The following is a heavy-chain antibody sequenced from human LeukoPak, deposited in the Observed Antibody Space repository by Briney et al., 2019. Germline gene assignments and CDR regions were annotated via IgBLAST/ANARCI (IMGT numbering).Heavy chain of an antibody. CDR1: GFTFINYA. CDR2: ISGSGDST. V-gene: IGHV3-23*01. J-gene: IGHJ4*02. Sequence: GSLRLSCAASGFTFINYAMTWVRQAPGKGLEWVSAISGSGDSTFHSDSVKGRFTISRDNSKNTLYLQMNSLRAEDTALYYCATSTVAKYDYWGQGALVAVSS. CDR3: ATSTVAKYDY. D-gene: IGHD4-11*01.